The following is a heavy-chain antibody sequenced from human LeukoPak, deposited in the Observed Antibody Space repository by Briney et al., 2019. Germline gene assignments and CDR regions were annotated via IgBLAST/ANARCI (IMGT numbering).Heavy chain of an antibody. J-gene: IGHJ4*02. V-gene: IGHV4-34*01. CDR3: ARVSGAGYSYGQYYFDY. D-gene: IGHD5-18*01. CDR1: GGSFSGYY. Sequence: PSETLSLTCAVYGGSFSGYYWNWIRQPPGKGLEWIGEINHSGSINYNSSLKSRVTISVDTSKNQFSLKLSSVTAADTAVYYCARVSGAGYSYGQYYFDYWGQGTLVTVSS. CDR2: INHSGSI.